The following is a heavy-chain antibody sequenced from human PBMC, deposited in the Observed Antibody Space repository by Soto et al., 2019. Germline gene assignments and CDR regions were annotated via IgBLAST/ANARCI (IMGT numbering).Heavy chain of an antibody. Sequence: SETLSLTCTVSGGSLNTYYWSWVRQPPGKGLEWIGYISYSGSTSYNPSLKNRLTISLHASRNQFSLNLRSVTAADTAIYYCASGTRATQYYYYFYGMDIWGQGTTVTVSS. V-gene: IGHV4-59*01. CDR1: GGSLNTYY. J-gene: IGHJ6*02. CDR2: ISYSGST. D-gene: IGHD2-2*01. CDR3: ASGTRATQYYYYFYGMDI.